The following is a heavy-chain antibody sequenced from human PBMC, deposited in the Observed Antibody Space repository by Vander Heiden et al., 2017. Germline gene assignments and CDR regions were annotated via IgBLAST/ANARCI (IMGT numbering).Heavy chain of an antibody. D-gene: IGHD3-16*01. CDR2: IRSSSSYI. CDR3: ARDMVTADGLWGYGMDV. J-gene: IGHJ6*02. CDR1: GFLCCSSS. Sequence: DGKLVDSGGGVVKPGGSLRLSCAASGFLCCSSSINLVLQAPGKGREWVSSIRSSSSYICYADSGKGRFTISRDNAKNSLYLQMNSLRAEDTAVYYCARDMVTADGLWGYGMDVWGQGTTVTVSS. V-gene: IGHV3-21*01.